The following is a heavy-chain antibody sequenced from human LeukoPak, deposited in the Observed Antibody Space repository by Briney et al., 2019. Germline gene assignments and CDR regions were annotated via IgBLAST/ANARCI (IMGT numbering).Heavy chain of an antibody. CDR2: IYYSGST. V-gene: IGHV4-59*08. J-gene: IGHJ4*02. CDR1: GGSISAYY. D-gene: IGHD2-21*02. CDR3: ASLKGCGGDCYEYYFDY. Sequence: PSETLSLTCSVSGGSISAYYWSWIRQSPGKGLEWIGYIYYSGSTNYNPSLKSRVTISVDTSKNQFSLKLSSVTAADTAVYYCASLKGCGGDCYEYYFDYWGQGTLVTVSS.